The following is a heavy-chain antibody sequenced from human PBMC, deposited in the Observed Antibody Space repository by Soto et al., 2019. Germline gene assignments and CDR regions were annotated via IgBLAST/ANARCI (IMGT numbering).Heavy chain of an antibody. V-gene: IGHV3-23*01. J-gene: IGHJ5*02. CDR3: TYSSRWFGDPDSHYNDSHASSYP. Sequence: PGESLKISCAASGFTFSKSAMSWVRQAPGKGLEWVSGISGSAGGTFYADSVKGRFTISRDNSKNTLYMQMNSLRAEDTAVYFCTYSSRWFGDPDSHYNDSHASSYPWGQGTLVTVSS. CDR1: GFTFSKSA. CDR2: ISGSAGGT. D-gene: IGHD6-13*01.